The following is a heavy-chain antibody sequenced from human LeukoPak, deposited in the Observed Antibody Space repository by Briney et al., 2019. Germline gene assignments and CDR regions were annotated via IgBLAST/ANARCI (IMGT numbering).Heavy chain of an antibody. D-gene: IGHD5-18*01. Sequence: ASVKVSCKASGYTFTSYYMHWVRQAPGQGLEWMGIINPSGGSTSYAQKFQGRVTMTRDTSTSTVYMELSSLRSDDTAVYYCARDDSRRDTAMEIYYYYYYGMDVWGQGTTVTVSS. J-gene: IGHJ6*02. CDR2: INPSGGST. CDR1: GYTFTSYY. CDR3: ARDDSRRDTAMEIYYYYYYGMDV. V-gene: IGHV1-46*01.